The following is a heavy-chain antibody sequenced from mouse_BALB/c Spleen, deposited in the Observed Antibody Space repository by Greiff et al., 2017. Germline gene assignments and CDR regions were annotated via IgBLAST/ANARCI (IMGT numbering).Heavy chain of an antibody. Sequence: EVQLVESGGGLVKPGGSLKLSCAASGFAFSSYDMSWVRQTPEKRLEWVAYISSGGGSTYYPDTVKGRFTISRDNAKNTLYLQMSSLKSEDTAMYYCARQLYGNFYFDYWGQGTTLTVSS. CDR3: ARQLYGNFYFDY. D-gene: IGHD2-10*02. V-gene: IGHV5-12-1*01. J-gene: IGHJ2*01. CDR1: GFAFSSYD. CDR2: ISSGGGST.